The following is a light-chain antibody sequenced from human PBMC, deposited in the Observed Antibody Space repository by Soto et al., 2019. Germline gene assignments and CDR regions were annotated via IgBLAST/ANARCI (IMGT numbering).Light chain of an antibody. CDR3: QQYGDSPPT. Sequence: IVLTQSPGTLSLSPGERATLSCRASQSVSSAFFAWYLQKPGQPLRLLIYAAASRATGIPDRFSGSGSATDFTLTISRLEPEDFAVYYCQQYGDSPPTFGRGTKVEMK. CDR1: QSVSSAF. J-gene: IGKJ2*01. CDR2: AAA. V-gene: IGKV3-20*01.